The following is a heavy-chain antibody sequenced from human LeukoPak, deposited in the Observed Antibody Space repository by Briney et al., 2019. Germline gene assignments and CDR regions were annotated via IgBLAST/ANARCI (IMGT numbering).Heavy chain of an antibody. V-gene: IGHV4-59*08. CDR3: ARSRYCSSTSCYAFDI. Sequence: PSETLSLTCTVSGGSISSYYWSWIRQPPGKGLEWIGYIYYSGSTNYNPSLKSRVTISVDTSKNQFSLKLSSVTAADTAVYYCARSRYCSSTSCYAFDIWGQGTMVTVSS. CDR1: GGSISSYY. D-gene: IGHD2-2*01. J-gene: IGHJ3*02. CDR2: IYYSGST.